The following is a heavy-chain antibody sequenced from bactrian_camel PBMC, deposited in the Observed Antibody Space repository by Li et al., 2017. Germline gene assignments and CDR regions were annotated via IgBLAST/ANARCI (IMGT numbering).Heavy chain of an antibody. D-gene: IGHD2*01. J-gene: IGHJ4*01. CDR3: AADLGWCGSRPLQREFRN. Sequence: DVQLVESGGGSVNAGGSLTLSCAASGSGYISGTACMGWFRQVPGKEREGVAAIAPATGTTFYSDSVKGRFTISHVIANNTLHLQMNSLQPEDTAVYYCAADLGWCGSRPLQREFRNWGQGTQVTVS. CDR2: IAPATGTT. V-gene: IGHV3S59*01. CDR1: GSGYISGTAC.